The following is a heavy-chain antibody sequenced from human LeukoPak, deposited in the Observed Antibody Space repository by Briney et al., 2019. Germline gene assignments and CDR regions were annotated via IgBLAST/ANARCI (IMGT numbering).Heavy chain of an antibody. CDR2: INPNSGGT. D-gene: IGHD3-22*01. Sequence: ASVKVSCKASGYTFTGYYMYWVRQAPGQGLEWMGWINPNSGGTNYAQKFQGRVTMTRDTSISTAYMELSRLRSDDTAVYYCARNPAYYDAPDYWGQGTLVTVSS. V-gene: IGHV1-2*02. CDR3: ARNPAYYDAPDY. J-gene: IGHJ4*02. CDR1: GYTFTGYY.